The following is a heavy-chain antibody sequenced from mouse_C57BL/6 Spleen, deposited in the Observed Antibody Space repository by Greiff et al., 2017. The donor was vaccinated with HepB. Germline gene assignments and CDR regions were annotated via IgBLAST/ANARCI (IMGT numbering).Heavy chain of an antibody. D-gene: IGHD1-2*01. J-gene: IGHJ2*01. V-gene: IGHV1-69*01. Sequence: QVQLQQSGAELVMPGASVKLSCKASGYTFTSYWMHWVKQRPGQGLEWIGEIDPSDSYTNYNQKFKGKSTLTVDKSSSTAYMQLSSLTSEDSAVYYCASSSSLRRFDYWGQGTTLTVSS. CDR1: GYTFTSYW. CDR3: ASSSSLRRFDY. CDR2: IDPSDSYT.